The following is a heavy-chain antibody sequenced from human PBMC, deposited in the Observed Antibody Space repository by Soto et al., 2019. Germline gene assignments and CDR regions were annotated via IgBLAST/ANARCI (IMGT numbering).Heavy chain of an antibody. V-gene: IGHV4-34*01. CDR1: GGSFSGYY. Sequence: SETLSLTCAVYGGSFSGYYWSWIRQPPVKGLEWIGEINHSGSTNYNPSLKSRVTISVDTSKNQFSLKLSSVTAADTAVYYCARGLHFQYSDLVGRNFDPWGQGTLVTVSS. D-gene: IGHD1-26*01. CDR3: ARGLHFQYSDLVGRNFDP. J-gene: IGHJ5*02. CDR2: INHSGST.